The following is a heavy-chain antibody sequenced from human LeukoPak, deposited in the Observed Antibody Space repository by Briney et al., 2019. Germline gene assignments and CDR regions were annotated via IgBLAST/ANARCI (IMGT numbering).Heavy chain of an antibody. V-gene: IGHV3-30*04. CDR3: AREGTPYCFDP. J-gene: IGHJ5*02. CDR2: ISYDGSNK. Sequence: GRSLRLSCAASGFTFSSYAMHWVRQAPGKGLEWVADISYDGSNKYYADSVKGRFTISRDNSKNTLYLQMNSLRAEDTAVYYCAREGTPYCFDPWGQGTLVTVSS. D-gene: IGHD3-10*01. CDR1: GFTFSSYA.